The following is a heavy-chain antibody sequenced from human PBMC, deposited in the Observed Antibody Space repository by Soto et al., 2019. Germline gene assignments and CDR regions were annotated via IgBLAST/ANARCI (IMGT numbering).Heavy chain of an antibody. Sequence: GGSLRLSCAASGFTFSDHYMDWVRQAPGKGLEWVGRTRNKANSYTTEYAASVKGRFTISRDDSKNSPYLQMNSLKTEDTAVYYCARGYCSNGVCYRYIDLWGRGTLVTVSS. CDR2: TRNKANSYTT. D-gene: IGHD2-8*01. CDR3: ARGYCSNGVCYRYIDL. J-gene: IGHJ2*01. V-gene: IGHV3-72*01. CDR1: GFTFSDHY.